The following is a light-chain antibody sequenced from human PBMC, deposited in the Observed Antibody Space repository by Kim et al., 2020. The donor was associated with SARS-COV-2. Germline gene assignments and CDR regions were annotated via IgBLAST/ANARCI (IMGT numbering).Light chain of an antibody. CDR2: QDF. CDR3: QAWDSGTVV. Sequence: SYELTQPPLVSVSPGQTVTLTCSGDKLGEKYSCWYQQRSGQSPILLIYQDFKRPSGIPERFSGSNFGNTATLTISGTQTVDEADYYCQAWDSGTVVFGGGTQLTVL. J-gene: IGLJ2*01. CDR1: KLGEKY. V-gene: IGLV3-1*01.